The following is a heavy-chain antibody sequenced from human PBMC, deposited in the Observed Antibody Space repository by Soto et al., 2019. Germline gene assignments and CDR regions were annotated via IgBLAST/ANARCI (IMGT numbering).Heavy chain of an antibody. D-gene: IGHD3-10*01. CDR3: ARRGSGSYSDY. V-gene: IGHV4-39*01. CDR2: IYYSGST. Sequence: SETLSLTCTVSGGSISSSSYYWGWIRQPPGKGLEWIGSIYYSGSTYYNPSLKSRVTLSVDTSKNQFSLKLSSVTAADTAVYYCARRGSGSYSDYWGQGTLVTVSS. J-gene: IGHJ4*02. CDR1: GGSISSSSYY.